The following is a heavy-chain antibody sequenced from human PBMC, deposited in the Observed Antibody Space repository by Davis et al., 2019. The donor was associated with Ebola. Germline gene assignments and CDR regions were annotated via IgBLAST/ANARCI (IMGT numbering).Heavy chain of an antibody. CDR2: IKSDGSTK. CDR1: GFSFSSYW. CDR3: ASGVETGYGFGGYYYAMDV. J-gene: IGHJ6*02. D-gene: IGHD3-16*01. V-gene: IGHV3-74*01. Sequence: HTGGSLRLSCVVSGFSFSSYWMHWVRQAPGKGLVWVSRIKSDGSTKSYADSVKGRFTISRDNAKNTLYLQMNGLRVDDTAVYYCASGVETGYGFGGYYYAMDVWGQGTTVTVSS.